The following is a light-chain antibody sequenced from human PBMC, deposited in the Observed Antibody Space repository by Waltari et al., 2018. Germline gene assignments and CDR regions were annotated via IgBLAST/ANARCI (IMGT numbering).Light chain of an antibody. CDR2: EDD. V-gene: IGLV6-57*03. Sequence: FILTQPHSVSESPGKTVIISCTRSNGHIADHFLHWYQQRPGRAPTMLIFEDDQRPSGVPDRFSGSVDRSSNAASLSISGLETGDEADYYCQSQDSHTLKVFGGGTTLTVL. CDR1: NGHIADHF. J-gene: IGLJ3*02. CDR3: QSQDSHTLKV.